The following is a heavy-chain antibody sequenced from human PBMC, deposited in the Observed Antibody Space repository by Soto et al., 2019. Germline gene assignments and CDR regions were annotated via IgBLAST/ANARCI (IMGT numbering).Heavy chain of an antibody. J-gene: IGHJ2*01. V-gene: IGHV1-8*01. CDR2: MNPNSGNT. CDR1: GSTFTSYD. CDR3: ARVHTVTTYFDV. D-gene: IGHD4-17*01. Sequence: QVQLVQSGAEVGKPGASVKVSCKASGSTFTSYDINWVRQASGQGLEWMGWMNPNSGNTGSAQRFQGRLTMTRNTSINTAYMELTSLTSEDAAVYYCARVHTVTTYFDVWGRGTLVAVSS.